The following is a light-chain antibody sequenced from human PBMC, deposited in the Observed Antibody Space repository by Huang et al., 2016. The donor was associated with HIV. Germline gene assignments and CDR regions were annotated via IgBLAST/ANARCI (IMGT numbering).Light chain of an antibody. V-gene: IGKV1-39*01. CDR2: AAS. CDR3: QQTYNVPRT. Sequence: DIQMTQSTSSLSASIGDRATMSFRASQTVAMYLNWYQQTPGRAPKHLIYAASNLQSDVPSRFSGTGSGTNFTLTISSLQPEDFVIYFCQQTYNVPRTFGQGTALEIK. J-gene: IGKJ2*01. CDR1: QTVAMY.